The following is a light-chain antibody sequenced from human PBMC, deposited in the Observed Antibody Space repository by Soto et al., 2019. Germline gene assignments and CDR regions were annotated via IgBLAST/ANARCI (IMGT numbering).Light chain of an antibody. V-gene: IGKV3-11*01. J-gene: IGKJ1*01. CDR1: QSVSSY. Sequence: EIVLTQSPATLSLSPGERATLSCRASQSVSSYLAWYQQKPGQAPRLLIYDASNRATGIPARFGGSGSGTDFTLTISSLEPEDFAVYYCQRGTFGQGTKVDIK. CDR2: DAS. CDR3: QRGT.